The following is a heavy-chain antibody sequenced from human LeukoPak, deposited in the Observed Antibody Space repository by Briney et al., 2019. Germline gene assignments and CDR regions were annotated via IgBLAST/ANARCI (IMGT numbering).Heavy chain of an antibody. CDR1: GLTIGSRY. V-gene: IGHV3-53*01. Sequence: GESLRLSCVASGLTIGSRYMNWVRQAPGKGLEWVSALYLAGNTYYADSVRGRFTISRDNSKNTLYLQVNNLRVEDTAIYYCGCGDGYNFFQHWGQGTLVAVSS. CDR2: LYLAGNT. J-gene: IGHJ1*01. CDR3: GCGDGYNFFQH. D-gene: IGHD5-24*01.